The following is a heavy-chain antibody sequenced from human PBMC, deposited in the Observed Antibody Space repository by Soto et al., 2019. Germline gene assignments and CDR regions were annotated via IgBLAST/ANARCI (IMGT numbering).Heavy chain of an antibody. CDR1: GGSISSGGYY. CDR3: VRLYSYGPYYFDY. Sequence: SETLSLTCTVSGGSISSGGYYWSWIRQHPGKGLEWIGYIYYSGSTYYNPSLKSRVTISVDTSKNQFSLKLSSVTAADTDVYYCVRLYSYGPYYFDYWGQGTLVTVSS. J-gene: IGHJ4*02. V-gene: IGHV4-31*03. CDR2: IYYSGST. D-gene: IGHD5-18*01.